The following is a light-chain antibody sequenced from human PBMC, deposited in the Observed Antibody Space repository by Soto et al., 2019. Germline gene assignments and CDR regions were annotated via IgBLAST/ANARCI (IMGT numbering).Light chain of an antibody. V-gene: IGKV1-5*03. CDR2: KTS. Sequence: DVQLTQSPSTLSASVGDRVTMTFRATQTISNWLAWYQQKPGKAPKLLIYKTSTLETGVPSRFSGSGSGTEFTLTITSLQPDDFAIYYCQQYNSFSTFGQGTKVDIK. CDR1: QTISNW. J-gene: IGKJ1*01. CDR3: QQYNSFST.